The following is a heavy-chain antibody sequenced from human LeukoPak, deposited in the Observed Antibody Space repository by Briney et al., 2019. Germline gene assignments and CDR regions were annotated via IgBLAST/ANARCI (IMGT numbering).Heavy chain of an antibody. CDR1: GYTFTSYR. J-gene: IGHJ5*02. CDR2: INAYNGNK. Sequence: GASVPVTCKASGYTFTSYRIRWVRPPPGQGLEGMGCINAYNGNKNYPHKLHGRVTMTTDTSTSTAYIELRSLRSDDTAVYYCARESSQVCCSGGSCPSWFDPWGQGTLVTVSS. CDR3: ARESSQVCCSGGSCPSWFDP. V-gene: IGHV1-18*01. D-gene: IGHD2-15*01.